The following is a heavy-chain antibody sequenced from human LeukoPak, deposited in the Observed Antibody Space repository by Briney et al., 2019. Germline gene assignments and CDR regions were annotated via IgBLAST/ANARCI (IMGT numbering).Heavy chain of an antibody. Sequence: SETLSLTCAVYGGSFSGYYWSWIRQPPGKGLEWIGEINHSGSTNYNPSLKSRVTISVDTSKNQFSLKLSSVTAADTAVYFCARDPMTHFFDYWGQGTLVTVSP. V-gene: IGHV4-34*01. CDR1: GGSFSGYY. D-gene: IGHD2-21*02. CDR3: ARDPMTHFFDY. CDR2: INHSGST. J-gene: IGHJ4*02.